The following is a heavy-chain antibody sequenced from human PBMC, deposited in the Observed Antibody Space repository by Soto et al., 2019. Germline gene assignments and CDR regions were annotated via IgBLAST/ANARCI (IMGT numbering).Heavy chain of an antibody. V-gene: IGHV3-33*01. J-gene: IGHJ6*02. Sequence: PGGSLRLSCAASGFTFSSYGMHWVRQAPGKGLEWVAVIWYDGSNKYYADSVKGRFTISRDNSKNTLYLQMNSLRAEDTAVYYCARDQAGTTAYYYYYGMDVRGQGTTVTVSS. CDR3: ARDQAGTTAYYYYYGMDV. CDR2: IWYDGSNK. D-gene: IGHD1-7*01. CDR1: GFTFSSYG.